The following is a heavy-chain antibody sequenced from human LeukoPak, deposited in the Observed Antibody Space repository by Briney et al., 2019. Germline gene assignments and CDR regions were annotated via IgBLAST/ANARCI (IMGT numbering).Heavy chain of an antibody. CDR2: INPNSGGT. V-gene: IGHV1-2*02. Sequence: GASVKVSCKASGYTFTGYYMHWVRQAPGQGLEWMGWINPNSGGTNYAQKFQGGVTMTRDTSISTAYMELSRLRSDDTAVYCCARGGYGSGAPLDAFDIWGQGTMVTVSS. D-gene: IGHD3-10*01. J-gene: IGHJ3*02. CDR3: ARGGYGSGAPLDAFDI. CDR1: GYTFTGYY.